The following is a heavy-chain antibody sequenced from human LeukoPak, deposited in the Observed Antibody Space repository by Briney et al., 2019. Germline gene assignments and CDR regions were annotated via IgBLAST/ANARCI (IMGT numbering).Heavy chain of an antibody. CDR3: ARDRGYSSSWYNSGYYYYYMGV. D-gene: IGHD6-13*01. V-gene: IGHV4-4*02. Sequence: SETLSFTCAVSGGSISSSNWWSWVRQPPGKGLEWIGEIYHSGSTNYNPSLKSRVTISVDKSKNQFSLKLSSVTAADTAVYYCARDRGYSSSWYNSGYYYYYMGVWGKGTTVTVSS. CDR1: GGSISSSNW. CDR2: IYHSGST. J-gene: IGHJ6*03.